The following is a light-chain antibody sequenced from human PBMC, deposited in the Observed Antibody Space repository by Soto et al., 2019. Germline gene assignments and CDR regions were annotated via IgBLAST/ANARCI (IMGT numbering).Light chain of an antibody. CDR3: QQYNNWWT. CDR1: QSVSSN. J-gene: IGKJ1*01. CDR2: GAS. Sequence: QTPTTQSVSPGERAPPSCRASQSVSSNLAWYQQKPGQAPRLLIYGASTRATGIPARFSGSGPGTEFTLTISSLQSEDFAVYYCQQYNNWWTFGQGTKVDIK. V-gene: IGKV3-15*01.